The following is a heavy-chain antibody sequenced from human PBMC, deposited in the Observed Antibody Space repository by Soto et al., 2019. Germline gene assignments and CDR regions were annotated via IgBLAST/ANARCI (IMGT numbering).Heavy chain of an antibody. CDR3: AGAQSSRNWYFDL. CDR2: INAGNGNT. J-gene: IGHJ2*01. CDR1: GYTFTSYA. V-gene: IGHV1-3*05. D-gene: IGHD6-13*01. Sequence: QVQLVQSGAEEKKPGASVKVSCKASGYTFTSYAMHWVRQAPGQRLEWMGWINAGNGNTKYSQKFQGRVTITRDTPSSTADMELSSLRSEDTAVYYCAGAQSSRNWYFDLWGRGTLVTVAS.